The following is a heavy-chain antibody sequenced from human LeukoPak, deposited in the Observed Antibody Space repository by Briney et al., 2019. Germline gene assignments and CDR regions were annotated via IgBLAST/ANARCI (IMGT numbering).Heavy chain of an antibody. CDR2: SSSSSSYI. V-gene: IGHV3-21*01. D-gene: IGHD6-19*01. CDR3: ARRALAGMVDY. J-gene: IGHJ4*02. Sequence: GGSLRLSCAASGFTFSSYSMNWVRQAPGKGLVWVSSSSSSSSYIYYADSVKGRFTISRDNAKNSLYLQMNSLRAEDTAVYYCARRALAGMVDYWGQGTLVTVSS. CDR1: GFTFSSYS.